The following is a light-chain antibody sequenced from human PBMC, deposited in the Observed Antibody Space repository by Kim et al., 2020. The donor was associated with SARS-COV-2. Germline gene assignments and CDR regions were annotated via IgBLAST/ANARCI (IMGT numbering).Light chain of an antibody. J-gene: IGKJ4*01. Sequence: SVAPGERATPSCRASQIVSSNVACYQQKPGQAPRLLNYGSSTRATGIPARCSGSGSGTEFTLTISSLQSEDFAVYYCQQYNNWPFFGGGTKVDIK. CDR2: GSS. CDR1: QIVSSN. CDR3: QQYNNWPF. V-gene: IGKV3-15*01.